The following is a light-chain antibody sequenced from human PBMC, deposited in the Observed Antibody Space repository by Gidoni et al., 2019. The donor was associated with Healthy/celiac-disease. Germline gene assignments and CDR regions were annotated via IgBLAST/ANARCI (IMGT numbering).Light chain of an antibody. CDR2: KGS. Sequence: IQMTQSPAILSASIGDRVTITCQASQSLNSRLAWYQQKPGRPPKLLISKGSTLESGVPSRFSGSGSETDFTLTISGLQPDDFATYYCLQYRRFWSFGQXTRVQSK. V-gene: IGKV1-5*03. J-gene: IGKJ1*01. CDR1: QSLNSR. CDR3: LQYRRFWS.